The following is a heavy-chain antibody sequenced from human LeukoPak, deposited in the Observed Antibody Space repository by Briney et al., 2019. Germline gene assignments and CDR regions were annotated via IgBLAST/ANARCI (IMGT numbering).Heavy chain of an antibody. CDR1: GYTFTSYD. J-gene: IGHJ5*02. D-gene: IGHD3-3*01. CDR2: VNPNSGNT. V-gene: IGHV1-8*03. Sequence: GASVKVSCKASGYTFTSYDINWVRQATGQGLEWMGWVNPNSGNTGYAQKFQGRVTITRNTSISTAYMELSSLRSEDTAVYYCARDSLAIFGVVIIIGWFDPWGQGTLVTVSS. CDR3: ARDSLAIFGVVIIIGWFDP.